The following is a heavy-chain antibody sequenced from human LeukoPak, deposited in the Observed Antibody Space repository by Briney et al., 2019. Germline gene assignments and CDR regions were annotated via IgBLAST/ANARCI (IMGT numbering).Heavy chain of an antibody. V-gene: IGHV3-33*01. CDR3: ARVKRCSSTSCYPGDY. D-gene: IGHD2-2*01. CDR1: GFTFSSYG. CDR2: IWYDGSNK. Sequence: GGSLRLSCAASGFTFSSYGMHWVRQAPGKGLEWVAVIWYDGSNKYYADSVKGRFTISRDNSKNTLYLQMNSLRAEDTAVYYCARVKRCSSTSCYPGDYWGQGTLVTVSS. J-gene: IGHJ4*02.